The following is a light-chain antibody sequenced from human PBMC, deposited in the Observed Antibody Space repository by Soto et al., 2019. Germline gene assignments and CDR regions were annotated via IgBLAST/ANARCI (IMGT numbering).Light chain of an antibody. Sequence: EIVMTQSPATLSVSPGERASLSCRASQSVSSNLAWYQQKPGQAPRLLIYGASTRATGIPGRFSGSGSGTEFTLTISSLQSEDFAVYYCQQYNNWPPWTFGQGTKVEIE. CDR2: GAS. V-gene: IGKV3-15*01. J-gene: IGKJ1*01. CDR1: QSVSSN. CDR3: QQYNNWPPWT.